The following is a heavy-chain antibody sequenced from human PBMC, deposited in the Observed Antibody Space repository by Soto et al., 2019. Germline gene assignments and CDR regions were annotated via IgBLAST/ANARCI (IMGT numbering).Heavy chain of an antibody. CDR2: IYWDDDN. J-gene: IGHJ4*02. V-gene: IGHV2-5*02. Sequence: QITLKESGPTLVKPTQTLTLTCSFSGFSLTSTAVGVNWIRQPPGKALEWLALIYWDDDNHFSPSLKSRLSVTKDTYKKQVVLNMTKIDPVDTATYYCGHGSGWFSDYCGQGIMVTVSS. D-gene: IGHD6-19*01. CDR3: GHGSGWFSDY. CDR1: GFSLTSTAVG.